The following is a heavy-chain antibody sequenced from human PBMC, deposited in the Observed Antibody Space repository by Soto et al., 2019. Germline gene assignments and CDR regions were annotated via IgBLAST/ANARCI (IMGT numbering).Heavy chain of an antibody. CDR3: ARDRDYGGNTHFDY. J-gene: IGHJ4*02. CDR1: GGSVSSGSYY. CDR2: IYYSGST. D-gene: IGHD4-17*01. V-gene: IGHV4-61*01. Sequence: TLSLTCTVSGGSVSSGSYYWSWIRQPPGKGLEWIGYIYYSGSTNYNPSLKSRVTISVDTSKNQFSLKLSSVTAADTAVYYCARDRDYGGNTHFDYWGQGTLVTVSS.